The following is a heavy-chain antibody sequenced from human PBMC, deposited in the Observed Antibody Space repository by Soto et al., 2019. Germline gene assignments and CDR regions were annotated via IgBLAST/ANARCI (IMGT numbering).Heavy chain of an antibody. CDR1: GGSISSGGYS. CDR2: IYHIGSP. Sequence: ASETLSLTCAVSGGSISSGGYSWSWIRQPPGKGLEWIGYIYHIGSPSYNPSLKSRLSMSLDASKNQFSLNLTSVTAADTAIYYCVRDRALDSSGHWFDSWGQGTLVTVSS. V-gene: IGHV4-30-2*05. CDR3: VRDRALDSSGHWFDS. J-gene: IGHJ5*01. D-gene: IGHD6-19*01.